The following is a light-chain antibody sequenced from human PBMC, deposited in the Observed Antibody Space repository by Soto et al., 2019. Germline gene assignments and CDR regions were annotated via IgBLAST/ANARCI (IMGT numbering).Light chain of an antibody. V-gene: IGLV3-21*02. CDR2: DDT. Sequence: SYELTQPPSVSVAPGQTARIACGEDTIGSKDVHWYQQKPGQAPVLVVFDDTVRPSGIPERFSGSKSGNTASLTISGLQTEDEADYYCASYGRTTTLLFGGGTQLTVL. J-gene: IGLJ2*01. CDR3: ASYGRTTTLL. CDR1: TIGSKD.